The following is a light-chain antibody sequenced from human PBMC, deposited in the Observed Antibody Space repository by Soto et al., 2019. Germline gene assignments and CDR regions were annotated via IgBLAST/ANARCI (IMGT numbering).Light chain of an antibody. CDR1: QSLLHNNGYNY. CDR2: LGS. Sequence: DIVMTQSPLSLPVTSGEPASISCRSSQSLLHNNGYNYLDWYLQKPGQSPQLLIYLGSNRASGVPDRFSGSGSGTDFTLKISRVEAEDVGVYYCMQALQTPWTFGQGTKVEIK. CDR3: MQALQTPWT. V-gene: IGKV2-28*01. J-gene: IGKJ1*01.